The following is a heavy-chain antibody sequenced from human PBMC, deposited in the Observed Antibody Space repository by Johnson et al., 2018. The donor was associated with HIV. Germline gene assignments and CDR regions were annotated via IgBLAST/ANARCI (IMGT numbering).Heavy chain of an antibody. Sequence: VQLVESGGGVVQPGGSLRLSCAASGFTFSSYGMHWVRQAPGKGLEWVAFIRYDGSNKYYADSVKGRFTISRDNSKNTLYLQMNSLRAEDTAVYYCAKGRWEATTYDDAFDIWGQWTMVTVSS. V-gene: IGHV3-30*02. CDR2: IRYDGSNK. CDR3: AKGRWEATTYDDAFDI. CDR1: GFTFSSYG. D-gene: IGHD1-26*01. J-gene: IGHJ3*02.